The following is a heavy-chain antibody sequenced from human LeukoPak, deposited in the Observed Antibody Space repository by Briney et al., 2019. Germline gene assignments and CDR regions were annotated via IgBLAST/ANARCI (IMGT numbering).Heavy chain of an antibody. Sequence: SETLSLTCNVSGGPLSSYYWSWIRQPPGKGLEWIGYIYYSGYTNYNPSLKSRVTLSVDTSKNQFSLKLSSVTAADTAVYYCARTTMVRGTYYMDVWGKGTTVTISS. D-gene: IGHD3-10*01. CDR2: IYYSGYT. CDR3: ARTTMVRGTYYMDV. J-gene: IGHJ6*03. CDR1: GGPLSSYY. V-gene: IGHV4-59*01.